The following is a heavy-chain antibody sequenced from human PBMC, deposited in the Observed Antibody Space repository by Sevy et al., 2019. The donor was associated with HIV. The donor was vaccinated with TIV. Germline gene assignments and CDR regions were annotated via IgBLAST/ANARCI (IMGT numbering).Heavy chain of an antibody. CDR2: IIPIFGTA. Sequence: ASVKVSCKASGGTFSSYAISWVRQAPGQGLEWMGGIIPIFGTANYAQKFQGRVTITADESTSTAYMELSSLRSEDTAVYYCARDLCSSTSCYLAFDIWGQGTMVTVSS. CDR3: ARDLCSSTSCYLAFDI. V-gene: IGHV1-69*13. D-gene: IGHD2-2*01. J-gene: IGHJ3*02. CDR1: GGTFSSYA.